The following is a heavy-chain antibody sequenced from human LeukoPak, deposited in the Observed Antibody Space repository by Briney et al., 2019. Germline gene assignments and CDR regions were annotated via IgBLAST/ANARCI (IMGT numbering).Heavy chain of an antibody. CDR1: GFTFSNYW. J-gene: IGHJ6*03. CDR3: ARVSSGSYFGYYYYYMDV. CDR2: INNDGSST. V-gene: IGHV3-74*01. D-gene: IGHD1-26*01. Sequence: GGSLRLSCAASGFTFSNYWMHGVRQAPGKGLVWVSRINNDGSSTIYGDSVKGRFNISRDNVKNTLYLQMNSLRAEETAVYYCARVSSGSYFGYYYYYMDVWGKGTTVTVSS.